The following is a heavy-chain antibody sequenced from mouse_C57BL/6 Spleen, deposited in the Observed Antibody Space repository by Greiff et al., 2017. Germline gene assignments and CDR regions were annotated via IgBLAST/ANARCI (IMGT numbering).Heavy chain of an antibody. D-gene: IGHD2-5*01. V-gene: IGHV5-6*01. CDR3: ARHPYYSNYYFDY. Sequence: DVHLVESGGDLVKPGGSLKLSCAASGFTFSSYGMSWVRQTPDKRLEWVATISSGGSYTYYPDSVKGRFTISRDNAKNTLYLQMSSLKSEDTAMYYCARHPYYSNYYFDYWGQGTTLTVSS. CDR1: GFTFSSYG. CDR2: ISSGGSYT. J-gene: IGHJ2*01.